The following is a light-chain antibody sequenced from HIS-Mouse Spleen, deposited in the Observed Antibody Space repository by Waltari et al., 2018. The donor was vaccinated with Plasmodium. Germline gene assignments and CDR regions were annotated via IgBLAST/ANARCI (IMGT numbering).Light chain of an antibody. V-gene: IGKV3-20*01. Sequence: EIVLTQSPGTLSLSPGERATLSCRASQSVSSSYLAWYQQKPGQAPMLLIYGASSRATGSPDRFSGSGSGTDFTLTISRLEPEDFAVYYCQQYGSSSWTFGQGTKVEIK. CDR3: QQYGSSSWT. CDR1: QSVSSSY. J-gene: IGKJ1*01. CDR2: GAS.